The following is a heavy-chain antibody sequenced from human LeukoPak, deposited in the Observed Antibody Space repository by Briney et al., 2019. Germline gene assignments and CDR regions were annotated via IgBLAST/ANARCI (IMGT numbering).Heavy chain of an antibody. J-gene: IGHJ6*02. V-gene: IGHV1-2*02. CDR1: GYTFTGYY. Sequence: ASVKVSCKASGYTFTGYYMHWVPQAPGQGLEWMGWINPNSGGTNYAQKFQGRVTMTRDTSISTAYMELSRLRSDDTAVYYCARDLRRITMVRGVIAMDVWGQGTTVTVSS. CDR2: INPNSGGT. CDR3: ARDLRRITMVRGVIAMDV. D-gene: IGHD3-10*01.